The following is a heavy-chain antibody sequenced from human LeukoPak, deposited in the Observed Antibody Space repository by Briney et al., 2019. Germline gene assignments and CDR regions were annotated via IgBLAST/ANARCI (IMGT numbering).Heavy chain of an antibody. CDR3: ARDIHFVGSSPPGFGY. Sequence: ASVKVSCKASGYTFTGYYMHWVRQAPGQGLEWMGWINPNSGGTNYAQKFQGRVTMTRDTSISTAYMELSRLRSDDTAVYYCARDIHFVGSSPPGFGYWGQGTLVTVSS. CDR2: INPNSGGT. J-gene: IGHJ4*02. D-gene: IGHD6-6*01. V-gene: IGHV1-2*02. CDR1: GYTFTGYY.